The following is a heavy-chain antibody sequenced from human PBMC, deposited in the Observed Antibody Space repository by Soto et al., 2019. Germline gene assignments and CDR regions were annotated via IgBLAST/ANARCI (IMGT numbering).Heavy chain of an antibody. CDR2: ISGSGGST. Sequence: EVQLLESGGGLVQPGGSLRLSCVASGFTFSSYAMNWVRQAPGKGLEWVSAISGSGGSTYYADSVKGRFTISRDNSKNTLYLQMNSLRPEDTAVYYCAKEKTDRNAFDIWGQGTMVTVSS. CDR3: AKEKTDRNAFDI. V-gene: IGHV3-23*01. CDR1: GFTFSSYA. J-gene: IGHJ3*02.